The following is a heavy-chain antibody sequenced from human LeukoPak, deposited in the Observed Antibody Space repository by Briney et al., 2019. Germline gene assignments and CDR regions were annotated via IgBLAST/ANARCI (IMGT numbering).Heavy chain of an antibody. V-gene: IGHV3-30*03. Sequence: GGSLRLSCAASGFTFSSYGMSWVRQAPGKGLEWVAVISYDGSNKYYADSVKGRFTISRDNSKNTLYLQMNSLRAEDTAVYYCARDPTIAASDNYYYYMDVWGKGTTVTVSS. CDR3: ARDPTIAASDNYYYYMDV. D-gene: IGHD6-13*01. J-gene: IGHJ6*03. CDR1: GFTFSSYG. CDR2: ISYDGSNK.